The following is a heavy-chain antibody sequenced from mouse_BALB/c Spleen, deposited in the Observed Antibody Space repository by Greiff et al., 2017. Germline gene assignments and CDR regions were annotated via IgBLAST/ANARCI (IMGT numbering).Heavy chain of an antibody. V-gene: IGHV2-9-2*01. CDR2: IWTGGGT. D-gene: IGHD1-1*01. CDR3: VRDDYGYWYFDV. J-gene: IGHJ1*01. Sequence: VQVVESGPGLVAPSQSLSITCTVSGFSLTSYDISWIRQPPGKGLEWLGVIWTGGGTNYNSAFMSRLSISKDNSKSQVFLKMNSLQTDDTAIYYCVRDDYGYWYFDVWGAGTTVTVSS. CDR1: GFSLTSYD.